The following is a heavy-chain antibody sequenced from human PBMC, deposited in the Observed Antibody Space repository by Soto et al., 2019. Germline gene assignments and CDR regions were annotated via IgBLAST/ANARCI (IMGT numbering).Heavy chain of an antibody. CDR3: ARKYGSGSYGFDP. CDR1: GGSISSYY. Sequence: ASETLSLTCTVAGGSISSYYWSWIRQPPGKGLEWIGYIYYSGSTNYNPSLKSRVTISVDTSKNQFSLKLSSVTAADTAVYYCARKYGSGSYGFDPWGQGTLVTVSS. CDR2: IYYSGST. V-gene: IGHV4-59*01. D-gene: IGHD3-10*01. J-gene: IGHJ5*02.